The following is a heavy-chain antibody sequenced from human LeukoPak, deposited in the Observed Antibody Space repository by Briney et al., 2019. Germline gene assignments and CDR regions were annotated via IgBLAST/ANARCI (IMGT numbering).Heavy chain of an antibody. CDR1: KFTFSSYR. D-gene: IGHD4-17*01. CDR2: INHSGST. V-gene: IGHV4-34*01. Sequence: PGGSLRLSCAASKFTFSSYRMNWVRQPPGKGLEWIGEINHSGSTNYNPSLKSRVTISVDTSKNQFSLKLSSVTAADTAVYYCARGADYGDYVPGYWGQGTLVTVSS. J-gene: IGHJ4*02. CDR3: ARGADYGDYVPGY.